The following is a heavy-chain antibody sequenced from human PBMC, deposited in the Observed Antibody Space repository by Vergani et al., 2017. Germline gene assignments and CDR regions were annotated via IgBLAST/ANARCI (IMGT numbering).Heavy chain of an antibody. V-gene: IGHV2-26*01. CDR1: GFSLSNARMG. CDR3: ARTRGSSWYRAYNWFDH. CDR2: IFSNDEK. J-gene: IGHJ5*02. Sequence: QVTLKESGPVLVKPTETLTLTFTVSGFSLSNARMGVSWIRHPPGKALEWLAHIFSNDEKSYSTSLKTRITISKDTPKSQVVLTITNMDPVDTATYYCARTRGSSWYRAYNWFDHWCQGTLVIVSS. D-gene: IGHD6-13*01.